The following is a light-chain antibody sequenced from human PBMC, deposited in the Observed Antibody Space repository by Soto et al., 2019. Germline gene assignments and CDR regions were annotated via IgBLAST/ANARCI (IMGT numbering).Light chain of an antibody. CDR2: GVT. CDR3: SSYTTSSTLG. Sequence: QSALTQPASVSGSPGQSITISCTGTSIDIGAYNYVSWYQQHPGKAPKLMIYGVTNRPSGVSNRFSGSKSGNTASLTISGLQAEDEADYYCSSYTTSSTLGFGGGTKLTVL. J-gene: IGLJ2*01. CDR1: SIDIGAYNY. V-gene: IGLV2-14*01.